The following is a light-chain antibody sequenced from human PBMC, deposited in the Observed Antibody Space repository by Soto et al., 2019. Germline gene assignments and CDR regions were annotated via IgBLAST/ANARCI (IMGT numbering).Light chain of an antibody. CDR2: DAS. V-gene: IGKV1-17*01. Sequence: QRTQSQYSLSASVGDRVTITCRASQGIRNDLGWYQQKPGKAPKLLIYDASSLQSGVPSRFSGSGSGTEFTLTISSLQPDDFAPYYCQQYNSYSQTFCQGTNV. CDR3: QQYNSYSQT. CDR1: QGIRND. J-gene: IGKJ1*01.